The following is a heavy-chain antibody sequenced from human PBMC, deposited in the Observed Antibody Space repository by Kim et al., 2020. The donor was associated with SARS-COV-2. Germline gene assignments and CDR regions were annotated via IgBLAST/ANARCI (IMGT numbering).Heavy chain of an antibody. CDR3: AKTGALRGDFFNWFDP. J-gene: IGHJ5*02. V-gene: IGHV4-39*01. CDR1: GGSITTTYYY. CDR2: IYYSGTT. Sequence: SETLSLTCTVSGGSITTTYYYWGWVRQPPGKGLEWIGSIYYSGTTYFNPSLKSRVTISVDSSKNQFSLKLASVTAADTAVYYCAKTGALRGDFFNWFDP. D-gene: IGHD3-10*01.